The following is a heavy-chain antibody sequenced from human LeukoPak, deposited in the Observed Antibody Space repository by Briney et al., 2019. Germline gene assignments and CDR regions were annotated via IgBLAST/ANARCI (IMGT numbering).Heavy chain of an antibody. Sequence: GGSLRLSCAASGFSVRDFWMAWVRQAPGKGLEWVAHIKEDRTADYYVDSAKGRFSISKDDGKNSLHLQMNSLRVEDTAVYYCVRGGWELDYWGQGTLVTVSS. D-gene: IGHD1-1*01. CDR3: VRGGWELDY. CDR1: GFSVRDFW. CDR2: IKEDRTAD. J-gene: IGHJ4*02. V-gene: IGHV3-7*01.